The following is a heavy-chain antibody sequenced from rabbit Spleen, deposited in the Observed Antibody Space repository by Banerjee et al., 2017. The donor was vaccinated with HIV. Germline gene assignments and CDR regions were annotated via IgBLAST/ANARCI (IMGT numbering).Heavy chain of an antibody. J-gene: IGHJ6*01. D-gene: IGHD4-1*01. Sequence: QSLEESGGGLVQPGGSLTLSCTASGIDFTNYGITWVRQAPGKGLEWIGYIDPVFSYTYYASWAKGRFTISKTSSTTVTLQMTSLTAADTATYFCARDVYSNGWGVWGPGTLVTVS. CDR3: ARDVYSNGWGV. CDR2: IDPVFSYT. V-gene: IGHV1S40*01. CDR1: GIDFTNYG.